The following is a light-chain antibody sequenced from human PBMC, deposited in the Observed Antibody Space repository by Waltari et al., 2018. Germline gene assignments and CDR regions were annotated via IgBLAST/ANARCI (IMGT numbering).Light chain of an antibody. J-gene: IGLJ3*02. V-gene: IGLV4-60*03. Sequence: QPVLTQSSSASDSLGPSVKLTCPLSSGHSSYIIAWHQQQPGKAPRYLMKLEGSGSYNKGSGVPVRLSGSSSVADRYLTISNLQSEDEGDYYCETWDSNTRVFGGGTKLTVL. CDR2: LEGSGSY. CDR3: ETWDSNTRV. CDR1: SGHSSYI.